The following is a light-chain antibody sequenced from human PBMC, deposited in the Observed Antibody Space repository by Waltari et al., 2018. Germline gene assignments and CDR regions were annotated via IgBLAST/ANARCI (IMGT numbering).Light chain of an antibody. J-gene: IGKJ1*01. CDR3: QQYQTFRT. CDR2: DAS. V-gene: IGKV1-5*01. CDR1: QTISTW. Sequence: IQMTQSPSTLSASVGDRVTITCRASQTISTWLAWYQHKPGQAPKLLIYDASTMQSGVPARFSGSGSGTEFSITISTLQPDDFATYYCQQYQTFRTFGRGTRVELK.